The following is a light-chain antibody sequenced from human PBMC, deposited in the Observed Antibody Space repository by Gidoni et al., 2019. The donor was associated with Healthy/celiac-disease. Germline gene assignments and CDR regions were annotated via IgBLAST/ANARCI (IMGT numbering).Light chain of an antibody. V-gene: IGKV4-1*01. J-gene: IGKJ3*01. CDR1: RNVLYSSNNKHY. Sequence: DIVMTQSPDTLAVSLGERATINLKSRRNVLYSSNNKHYFSLYQQEPGQPPKLLIYWASTREPGVPDRFSGSGSGSDFTLTIIGLQADDVSVYFYHQYYSPFTFGPGTKVEIK. CDR2: WAS. CDR3: HQYYSPFT.